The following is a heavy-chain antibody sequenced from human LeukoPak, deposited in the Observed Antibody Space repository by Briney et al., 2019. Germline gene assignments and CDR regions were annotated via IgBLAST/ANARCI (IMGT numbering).Heavy chain of an antibody. CDR1: GFTFSSYS. CDR3: ARDTSGGYFDYDAFDI. Sequence: SGGSLRLSCAASGFTFSSYSMNWVRQAPGKGLKWVSSISSSSSYIYYADSVKGRFTISRDNAKNSLYLQMNSLRAEDTAVYYCARDTSGGYFDYDAFDIWGQGTMVTVSS. CDR2: ISSSSSYI. D-gene: IGHD3-9*01. V-gene: IGHV3-21*01. J-gene: IGHJ3*02.